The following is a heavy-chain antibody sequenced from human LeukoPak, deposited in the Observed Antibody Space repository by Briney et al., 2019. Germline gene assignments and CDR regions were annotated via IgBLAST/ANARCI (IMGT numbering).Heavy chain of an antibody. V-gene: IGHV3-53*01. CDR3: AREWGMATITYFDY. D-gene: IGHD5-24*01. CDR2: IYSGGST. CDR1: GFTASSNY. Sequence: GGSLRLSCAASGFTASSNYMSWVRQAPGKGLEWVSVIYSGGSTYYADSVKGRFTISRDNSKNTLYLQMNSLRAEDTAVYYCAREWGMATITYFDYWGQGTLVTVSS. J-gene: IGHJ4*02.